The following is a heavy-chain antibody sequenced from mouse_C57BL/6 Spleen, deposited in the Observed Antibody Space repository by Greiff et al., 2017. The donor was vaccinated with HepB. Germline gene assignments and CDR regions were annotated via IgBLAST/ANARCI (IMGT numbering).Heavy chain of an antibody. CDR2: IYPGNSDT. J-gene: IGHJ2*01. CDR3: TRIYDGYYFDY. Sequence: VQLQQSGTVLARPGASVKMSCKTSGYTFTSYWMHWVKQRPGQGLAWIGAIYPGNSDTSYNQKFKGKAKLTAVTSASTAYMELSSLTNEDSAVYYCTRIYDGYYFDYWVQGTTLTVSS. CDR1: GYTFTSYW. D-gene: IGHD2-3*01. V-gene: IGHV1-5*01.